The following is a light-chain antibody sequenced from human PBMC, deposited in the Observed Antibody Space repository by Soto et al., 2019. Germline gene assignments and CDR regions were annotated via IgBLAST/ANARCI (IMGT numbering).Light chain of an antibody. Sequence: EIVMTQSPATVSVSPGERDSLSCRASQSVRSALAWYQQKPGQAPRLLIYGASTRGTGISARFSGSGSGTEFTLTISSLQSEDFAVYYCQQYNGWPRTFGQGTKVEIK. CDR1: QSVRSA. CDR3: QQYNGWPRT. J-gene: IGKJ1*01. V-gene: IGKV3-15*01. CDR2: GAS.